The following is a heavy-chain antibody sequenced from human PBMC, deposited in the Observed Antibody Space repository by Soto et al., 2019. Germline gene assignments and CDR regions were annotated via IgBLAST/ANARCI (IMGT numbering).Heavy chain of an antibody. CDR1: GFTFSNAW. V-gene: IGHV3-15*01. CDR3: TTGRGDSNNWNYDAFDI. J-gene: IGHJ3*02. D-gene: IGHD1-7*01. CDR2: IKSKTDGGTT. Sequence: GGSLRLSCAASGFTFSNAWMSWVRQAPGKGLEWVGRIKSKTDGGTTDYAAPVKGRFTISRDDSKNTLYLQMNSLKTEDTAVYYCTTGRGDSNNWNYDAFDIWGQGTMVTVSS.